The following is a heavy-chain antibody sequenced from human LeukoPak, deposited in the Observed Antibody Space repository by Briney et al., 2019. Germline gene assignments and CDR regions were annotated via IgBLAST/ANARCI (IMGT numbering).Heavy chain of an antibody. D-gene: IGHD2-21*01. Sequence: PGGSLRLSCAASGFTFSSYWMSWVRQAPGKGLEWVANIKQDGSEKYYVDSVKGRFTISRDNAKNSRYLQMNSLRAEDTAVYYCARREVIGWSNPYYFDYWGQGTLVTVSS. CDR2: IKQDGSEK. CDR3: ARREVIGWSNPYYFDY. CDR1: GFTFSSYW. J-gene: IGHJ4*02. V-gene: IGHV3-7*01.